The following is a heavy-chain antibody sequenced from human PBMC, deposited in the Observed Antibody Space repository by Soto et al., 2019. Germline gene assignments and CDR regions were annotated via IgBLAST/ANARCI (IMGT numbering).Heavy chain of an antibody. Sequence: QVQLVQSGAEVTTPGSSVKVSCKASGGTFSSYTISWVRQAPGQGLEWMGRIIPILGIANYAQKFQGRVKITADKSTNTADMELSSLRYEDTAVYYCARGSETWYFDYWGHGTLVTVSS. V-gene: IGHV1-69*02. CDR2: IIPILGIA. CDR3: ARGSETWYFDY. CDR1: GGTFSSYT. D-gene: IGHD2-15*01. J-gene: IGHJ4*01.